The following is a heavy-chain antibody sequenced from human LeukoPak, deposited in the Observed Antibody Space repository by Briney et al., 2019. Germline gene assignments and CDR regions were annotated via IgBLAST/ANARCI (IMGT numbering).Heavy chain of an antibody. CDR3: ARGPQSRFDY. Sequence: SETLSLTCVVYGGSFSAYHWSWIRQPPGKGLEWIGEINHSGTTNYNPSLKSRVTISVDTSKNQFSLKLTSVTAADTAVYYCARGPQSRFDYWGQGTLVTVSS. J-gene: IGHJ4*02. CDR2: INHSGTT. CDR1: GGSFSAYH. V-gene: IGHV4-34*01.